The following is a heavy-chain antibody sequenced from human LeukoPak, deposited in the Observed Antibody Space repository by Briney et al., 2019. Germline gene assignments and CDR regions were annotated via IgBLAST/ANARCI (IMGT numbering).Heavy chain of an antibody. D-gene: IGHD3-10*01. V-gene: IGHV4-38-2*02. CDR2: LYHGAST. J-gene: IGHJ4*02. Sequence: SETLSLTCTVSGCSFSSGSYWGWIRQPPGRGLEWIASLYHGASTYYNPSLKSRVTISVDTSKNQFSLKLSSVTATDTAMYYCAREMVRGVIDSWGQGTLVTVSS. CDR1: GCSFSSGSY. CDR3: AREMVRGVIDS.